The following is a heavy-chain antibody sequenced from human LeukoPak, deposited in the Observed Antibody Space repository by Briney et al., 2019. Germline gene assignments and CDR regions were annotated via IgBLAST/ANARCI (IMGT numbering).Heavy chain of an antibody. CDR3: ARDPTVTNFHDAFDI. J-gene: IGHJ3*02. CDR2: IKQDGSQK. V-gene: IGHV3-7*05. CDR1: GFTFSSYW. D-gene: IGHD4-17*01. Sequence: GGSLRLSCAASGFTFSSYWMSWVRQAPGKGLEWVATIKQDGSQKEYVESVQGRFTVSRDNAKNSLYLHMNRLRAEDTAVYYCARDPTVTNFHDAFDIWGQGTMVTVSS.